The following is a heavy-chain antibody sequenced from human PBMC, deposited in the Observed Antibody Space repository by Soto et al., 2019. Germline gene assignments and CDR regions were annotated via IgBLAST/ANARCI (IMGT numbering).Heavy chain of an antibody. V-gene: IGHV3-30*18. CDR3: AKDSAGVVVVAPIDY. Sequence: GGSLRLSCAASGFTFSSYGMHWVRQAPGKGLEWVAVISYDGSNKYYADSVKGRFTISRDNSKNTLYLQMNSLRAEDTAVYYCAKDSAGVVVVAPIDYWGQGTLVTVSS. D-gene: IGHD2-15*01. CDR1: GFTFSSYG. CDR2: ISYDGSNK. J-gene: IGHJ4*02.